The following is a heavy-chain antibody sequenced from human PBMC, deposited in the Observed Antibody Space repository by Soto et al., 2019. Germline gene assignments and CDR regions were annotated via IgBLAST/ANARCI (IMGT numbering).Heavy chain of an antibody. J-gene: IGHJ6*02. D-gene: IGHD3-10*01. CDR2: ISSYNANT. CDR3: AREGVYRGAYYYYGMDV. Sequence: QVQLVQSGAEVKKPGASVKVSCKASGYTFTSYGISWVRQAPGQGLEWMGWISSYNANTNYEQKLQGRDTMTTDTSTNTAYMELRSLKFDDTAVYYCAREGVYRGAYYYYGMDVWGQGTTVTVSS. V-gene: IGHV1-18*01. CDR1: GYTFTSYG.